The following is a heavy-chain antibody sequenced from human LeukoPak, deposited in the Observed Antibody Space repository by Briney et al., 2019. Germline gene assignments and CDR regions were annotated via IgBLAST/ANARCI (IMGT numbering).Heavy chain of an antibody. D-gene: IGHD6-19*01. CDR2: IYYSGST. J-gene: IGHJ5*02. Sequence: PSETQSLTCTVSGGSISSYYWSWIRQPPGKGLEWIGYIYYSGSTNYNPSLKSRVTISVDTSKNQFSLKLSSVTAADTAVYYCARDGSSGWYSHNWFDPWGQGTLVTVSS. V-gene: IGHV4-59*01. CDR3: ARDGSSGWYSHNWFDP. CDR1: GGSISSYY.